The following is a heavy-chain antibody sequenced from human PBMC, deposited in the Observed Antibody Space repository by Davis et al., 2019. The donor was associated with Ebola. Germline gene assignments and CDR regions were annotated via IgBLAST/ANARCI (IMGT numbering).Heavy chain of an antibody. CDR3: ARDVYEAVVAATPVDY. D-gene: IGHD2-15*01. CDR1: GFIFSSYS. V-gene: IGHV3-21*01. J-gene: IGHJ4*02. Sequence: GSLRLSCEASGFIFSSYSMTWVRQAPGTGLEWVASISSSGNNIYYGDSVKGRFTISRDNAKNSLYLELSSLRVEDTAIYYCARDVYEAVVAATPVDYWGQGTLVTVSS. CDR2: ISSSGNNI.